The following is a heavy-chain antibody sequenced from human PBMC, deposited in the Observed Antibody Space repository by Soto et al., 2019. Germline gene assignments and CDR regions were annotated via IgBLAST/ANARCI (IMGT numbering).Heavy chain of an antibody. Sequence: ASVKVCCKASGGTFSSYAISWVRQAPGQGLEWMGGIIPIFGTANYAQKFQGRVTITADESTSTAYMELSSLRSEDTAVYYCARDNPTYYYDSSGMDDAFDIWGQGTMVTVSS. CDR2: IIPIFGTA. CDR1: GGTFSSYA. J-gene: IGHJ3*02. D-gene: IGHD3-22*01. V-gene: IGHV1-69*13. CDR3: ARDNPTYYYDSSGMDDAFDI.